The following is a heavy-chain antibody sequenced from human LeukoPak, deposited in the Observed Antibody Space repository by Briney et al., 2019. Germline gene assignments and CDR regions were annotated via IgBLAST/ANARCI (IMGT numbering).Heavy chain of an antibody. D-gene: IGHD1-7*01. J-gene: IGHJ6*02. CDR3: ARVELNYGMDV. CDR1: DYTFSSYG. V-gene: IGHV1-18*01. CDR2: ISGYNGNT. Sequence: GASVKVSCKASDYTFSSYGISWVRQAPGQGLEWMGWISGYNGNTNYAQKFQGRVTMTRATSTSTVYMELSSLRSEDTAVYYCARVELNYGMDVWGQGTTVTVSS.